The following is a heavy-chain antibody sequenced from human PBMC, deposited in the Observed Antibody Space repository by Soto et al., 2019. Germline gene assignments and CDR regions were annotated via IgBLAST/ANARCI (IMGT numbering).Heavy chain of an antibody. CDR1: GYAYTIYY. D-gene: IGHD5-18*01. CDR2: INPSGGST. J-gene: IGHJ4*02. CDR3: ARGYPIYTAMVLNLDY. V-gene: IGHV1-46*01. Sequence: GAAAHVSCKASGYAYTIYYMHWGRQAPGQGLEWMGIINPSGGSTSYAQKFQGRVTMTRDTSTSTVYMELSSLRSEDTAVYYCARGYPIYTAMVLNLDYWGQGTLVTVSS.